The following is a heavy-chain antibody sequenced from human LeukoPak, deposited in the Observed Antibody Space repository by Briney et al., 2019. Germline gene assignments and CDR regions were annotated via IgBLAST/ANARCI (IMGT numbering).Heavy chain of an antibody. CDR1: GYSFTGYY. D-gene: IGHD6-13*01. CDR2: INPNSGGT. Sequence: ASVKVSCKASGYSFTGYYLHWVRQAPGQGLEWMGWINPNSGGTNYAQKFQGRVTMTRDTSISTAYMELSRLRSDNTAVYYCARGSLYGSSHVKLFDSWGQGTRVTVS. CDR3: ARGSLYGSSHVKLFDS. V-gene: IGHV1-2*02. J-gene: IGHJ4*02.